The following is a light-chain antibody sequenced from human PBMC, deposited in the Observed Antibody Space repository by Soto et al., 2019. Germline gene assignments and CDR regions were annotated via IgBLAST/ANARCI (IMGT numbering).Light chain of an antibody. V-gene: IGKV3-20*01. CDR1: QSVSSTY. J-gene: IGKJ2*01. Sequence: EIVLTQSPGTLSLSPGERATLSCRASQSVSSTYLAWYQQKPGQAPRLLIYGASNRATGIPDRFSGSGSGTDFALIINGLDPEDFAVYYCQQYGGSPPYTFGQGNKLEIK. CDR2: GAS. CDR3: QQYGGSPPYT.